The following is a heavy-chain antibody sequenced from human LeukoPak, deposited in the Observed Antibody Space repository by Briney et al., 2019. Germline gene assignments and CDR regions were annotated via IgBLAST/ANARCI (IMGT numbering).Heavy chain of an antibody. CDR3: ARDPFTIFGVIPAFDY. CDR2: IYYSGST. D-gene: IGHD3-3*01. Sequence: SETLSLTCTVSGGSISNYYWGWIRQPPGKGLEWIGSIYYSGSTYYNPSLKSRVTISVDTSKNQFSLKLSSVTAADTAVYYCARDPFTIFGVIPAFDYWGQGTLVTVSS. J-gene: IGHJ4*02. CDR1: GGSISNYY. V-gene: IGHV4-39*07.